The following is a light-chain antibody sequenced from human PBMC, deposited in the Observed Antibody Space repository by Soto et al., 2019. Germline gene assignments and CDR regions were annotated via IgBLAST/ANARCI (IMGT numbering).Light chain of an antibody. CDR2: EVT. CDR1: SSDVGFSTY. V-gene: IGLV2-14*03. CDR3: SSYINSITS. Sequence: QSALTQPASVSGSPGQSITISCSGTSSDVGFSTYVSWYQQCPGKAPKLIIYEVTNRPSGVSNRFSGSKSGNTASLTISGLQAEDEAAYYCSSYINSITSFGTGTKLTVL. J-gene: IGLJ1*01.